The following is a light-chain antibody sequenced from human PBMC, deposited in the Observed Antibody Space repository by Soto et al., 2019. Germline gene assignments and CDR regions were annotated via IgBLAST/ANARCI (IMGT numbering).Light chain of an antibody. Sequence: DTKMNMSPATVSASVGDRVTITCRASQSISSWLAWYQQKSGKAPKLLIYKASSLESGVPSRFSGSESGTVFTLTISSLQPDDFATYYCQQYSSYLWSFGQGAMV. J-gene: IGKJ1*01. CDR2: KAS. CDR3: QQYSSYLWS. V-gene: IGKV1-5*03. CDR1: QSISSW.